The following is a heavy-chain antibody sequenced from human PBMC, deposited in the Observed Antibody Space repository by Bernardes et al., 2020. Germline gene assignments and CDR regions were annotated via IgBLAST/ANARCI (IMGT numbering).Heavy chain of an antibody. CDR1: GYTFTSYG. J-gene: IGHJ4*02. CDR2: ISAYNGNT. Sequence: ASVKVSCKASGYTFTSYGISWVRQAPGQGLEWMGWISAYNGNTNYAQKLQGRVTMTTDTSTSTAYMELRSLRSDDTAVYYCARDGTVRFLEWLATRNFDYWGKGTLVTVSS. D-gene: IGHD3-3*01. V-gene: IGHV1-18*01. CDR3: ARDGTVRFLEWLATRNFDY.